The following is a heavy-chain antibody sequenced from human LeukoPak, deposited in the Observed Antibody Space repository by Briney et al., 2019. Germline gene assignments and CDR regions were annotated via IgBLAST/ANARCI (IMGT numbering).Heavy chain of an antibody. V-gene: IGHV1-24*01. J-gene: IGHJ4*02. CDR1: RYTLTELS. CDR3: ATDLGVYFDY. Sequence: ASVKVSCKVSRYTLTELSMHWVRQAPGKGPEWMGGFDPEDGETIYAQKFQGRVTMTEDTSTDTAYMELSSLRSEDTAVYYCATDLGVYFDYWGQGTLVTVSS. D-gene: IGHD3-10*01. CDR2: FDPEDGET.